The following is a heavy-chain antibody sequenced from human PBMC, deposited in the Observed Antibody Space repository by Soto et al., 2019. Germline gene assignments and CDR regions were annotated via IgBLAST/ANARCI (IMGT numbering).Heavy chain of an antibody. CDR3: AALLGVVGVG. CDR1: GFTFTSSA. J-gene: IGHJ4*02. Sequence: QMQLVQSGPEVKKPGTSVKVSCKASGFTFTSSAVQWVRQARGQRLEWIGWIVVGSGNTNYAQKFQERVTMTRDMSTSTAYMELSGLRSEDTAVYCCAALLGVVGVGWGQGTLVTGSS. V-gene: IGHV1-58*01. D-gene: IGHD2-15*01. CDR2: IVVGSGNT.